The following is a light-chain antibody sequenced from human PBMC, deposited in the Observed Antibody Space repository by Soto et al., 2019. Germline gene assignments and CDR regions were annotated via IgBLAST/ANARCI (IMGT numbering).Light chain of an antibody. CDR3: SSYTSSSTVV. Sequence: QSALTQPASVSGSPGQSITISCTGTSSAFGGYNYVSWYQQHPGKAPKLMIYDVSNRPSGVSNRFSGSKSGNTASLTISGLQAEDEADYYCSSYTSSSTVVFGGGTKLTVL. CDR2: DVS. J-gene: IGLJ2*01. V-gene: IGLV2-14*01. CDR1: SSAFGGYNY.